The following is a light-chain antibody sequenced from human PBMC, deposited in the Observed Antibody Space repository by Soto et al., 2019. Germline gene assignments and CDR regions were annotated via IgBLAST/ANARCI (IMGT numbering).Light chain of an antibody. Sequence: DIQMTQSPSSLSASVGDRVTIPCRASQSISSYLNWYQQKPGKAPKLLIYAASSLQSGVPSRFSGSGSGTDFTRTISSLQPEDFATDYCQQSYRTPRTFGQGTKVDIK. J-gene: IGKJ1*01. CDR3: QQSYRTPRT. CDR1: QSISSY. V-gene: IGKV1-39*01. CDR2: AAS.